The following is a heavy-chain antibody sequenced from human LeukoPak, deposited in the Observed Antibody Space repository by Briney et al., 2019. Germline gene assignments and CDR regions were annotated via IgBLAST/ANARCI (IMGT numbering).Heavy chain of an antibody. J-gene: IGHJ6*03. Sequence: GGSLRLSCAASGFSFTSFAMCWVRQAPGKGLEWVSAISVSGDRTYYADSVKGRFTISRDFSKNTLFLQMNSLRAEDTAVYYCAKGGIDYKDLFYYYFYYMDVWGKGTTVTVSS. D-gene: IGHD4-11*01. CDR3: AKGGIDYKDLFYYYFYYMDV. V-gene: IGHV3-23*01. CDR1: GFSFTSFA. CDR2: ISVSGDRT.